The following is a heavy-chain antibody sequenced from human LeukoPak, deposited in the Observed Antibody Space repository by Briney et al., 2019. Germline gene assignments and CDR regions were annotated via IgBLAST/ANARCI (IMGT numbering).Heavy chain of an antibody. D-gene: IGHD3-16*01. Sequence: GGSLRLSCAASGFTFSSYSMNWVRQSPGKGLEWISYISSSSSALYYGDSVKGRFTISRDSAINSVSLQMDSLRPEDTAVYYCARGRGTSVYFDFWGQGTLVTVSS. CDR3: ARGRGTSVYFDF. CDR2: ISSSSSAL. CDR1: GFTFSSYS. J-gene: IGHJ4*02. V-gene: IGHV3-48*01.